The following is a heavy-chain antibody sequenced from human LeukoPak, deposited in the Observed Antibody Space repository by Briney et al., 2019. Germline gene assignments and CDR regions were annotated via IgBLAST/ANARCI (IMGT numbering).Heavy chain of an antibody. J-gene: IGHJ4*02. CDR3: ARPLYGDLDFDY. Sequence: WASVEVSCKASGYTFTGYYIHWVRQAPGKGLEWMGWINPNSGGTNFAQKVQGRVTVTRDTYIRTAYLELTNLRLDDTAVYYCARPLYGDLDFDYWGQGTLVTVSS. CDR1: GYTFTGYY. CDR2: INPNSGGT. D-gene: IGHD4-17*01. V-gene: IGHV1-2*02.